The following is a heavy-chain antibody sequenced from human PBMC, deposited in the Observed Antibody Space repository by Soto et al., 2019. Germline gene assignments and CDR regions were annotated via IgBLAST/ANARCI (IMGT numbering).Heavy chain of an antibody. V-gene: IGHV3-30*03. J-gene: IGHJ4*02. D-gene: IGHD1-20*01. CDR3: EDNLNNSQYCFYY. Sequence: QVQLVESGGGVVQPGRSLRLSCAASGFTFSSYGMHWFRQAPGKGLEWVAVISYDGSNKYYADSVKGRFTISRDNSKNTLYLQMNSLRAEDTAVYYCEDNLNNSQYCFYYWGQGTLVTVTS. CDR1: GFTFSSYG. CDR2: ISYDGSNK.